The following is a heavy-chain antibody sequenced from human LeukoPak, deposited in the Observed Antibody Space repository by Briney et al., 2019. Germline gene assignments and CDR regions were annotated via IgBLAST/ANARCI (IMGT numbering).Heavy chain of an antibody. CDR3: ARDEINYGSGSYFDS. Sequence: SETLSLTCSVSGDSIRTYHWNWIRQSPGKELEWIGSAHYSGSGNHNPSLKSRLTISVDTSKIQVSLKLSSITAADTAVYYCARDEINYGSGSYFDSWGQGTLVTVSS. D-gene: IGHD3-10*01. CDR2: AHYSGSG. CDR1: GDSIRTYH. J-gene: IGHJ4*02. V-gene: IGHV4-59*01.